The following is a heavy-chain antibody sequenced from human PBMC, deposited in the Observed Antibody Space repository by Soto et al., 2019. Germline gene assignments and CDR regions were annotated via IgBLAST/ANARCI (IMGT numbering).Heavy chain of an antibody. CDR1: GFTFSSYA. CDR2: ISYDGSNK. V-gene: IGHV3-30-3*01. Sequence: GGSLRLSCAASGFTFSSYAMHWVRQAPGKGLEWVAVISYDGSNKYYADSVKGRFTISRDNSKNTLYLQMNSLRAEDTAVYYCARVRRGVGAFDYWGQGTLVTVSS. CDR3: ARVRRGVGAFDY. D-gene: IGHD3-10*01. J-gene: IGHJ4*02.